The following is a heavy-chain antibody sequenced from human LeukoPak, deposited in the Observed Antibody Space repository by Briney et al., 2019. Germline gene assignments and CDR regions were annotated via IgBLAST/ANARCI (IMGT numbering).Heavy chain of an antibody. Sequence: GASVKVSCKASGYTFTSYYMHWVRQAPGQGLEWMGIINPSGGSTGYAQKFQGRVTMTRDMSTSTVYMELSSLRSEDTAVYYCARPVVPAALPAYWGQGTLVTVSS. V-gene: IGHV1-46*01. CDR3: ARPVVPAALPAY. D-gene: IGHD2-2*01. CDR1: GYTFTSYY. CDR2: INPSGGST. J-gene: IGHJ4*02.